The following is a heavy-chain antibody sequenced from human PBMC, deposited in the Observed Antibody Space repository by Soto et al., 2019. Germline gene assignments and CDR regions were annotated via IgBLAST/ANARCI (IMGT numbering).Heavy chain of an antibody. Sequence: GESLKISCKGSGYSFTSYWIGWVRQMPGKGLEWMGIIYPGDSVTRYSPSFQGQVTISADKSISTAYLQWSSLKASDTAMYYCARPTHCSGGSCYPYYFDYWGQGTLVTVSS. D-gene: IGHD2-15*01. J-gene: IGHJ4*02. CDR2: IYPGDSVT. CDR3: ARPTHCSGGSCYPYYFDY. V-gene: IGHV5-51*01. CDR1: GYSFTSYW.